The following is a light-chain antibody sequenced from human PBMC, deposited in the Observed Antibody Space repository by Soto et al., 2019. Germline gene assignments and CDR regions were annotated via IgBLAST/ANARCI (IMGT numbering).Light chain of an antibody. CDR2: QDS. V-gene: IGLV3-1*01. Sequence: SYELTQPPSVSVSPGQTASITCSGDKLGDKYACWYQQKPGQSPVLVIYQDSKRPSGIPERFSGSNSGNTATLTISGTQAMDEADYYCQAWDSSTAGPHVVFGGGTKVTVL. CDR3: QAWDSSTAGPHVV. J-gene: IGLJ2*01. CDR1: KLGDKY.